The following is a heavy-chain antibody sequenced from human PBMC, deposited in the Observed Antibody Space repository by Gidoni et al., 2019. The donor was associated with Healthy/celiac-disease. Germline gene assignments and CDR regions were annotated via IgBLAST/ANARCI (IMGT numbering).Heavy chain of an antibody. CDR1: GFTFRSYA. CDR3: ARAPDVLLWFGEFVRGMDV. CDR2: ISYDGSNN. V-gene: IGHV3-30-3*01. Sequence: QVQLMESGGGVVPPGRSLRLPCAASGFTFRSYAMHWVRQAPGKGLEWVAVISYDGSNNYYADSVKGRFTISRDNSKNTLYLQMNSLRAEDTAVYYCARAPDVLLWFGEFVRGMDVWGQGTTVTVSS. J-gene: IGHJ6*02. D-gene: IGHD3-10*01.